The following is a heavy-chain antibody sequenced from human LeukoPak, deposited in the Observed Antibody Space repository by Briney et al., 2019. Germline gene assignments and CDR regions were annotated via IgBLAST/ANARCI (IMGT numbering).Heavy chain of an antibody. CDR3: ARESYYGSGSYYIWAFDY. D-gene: IGHD3-10*01. J-gene: IGHJ4*02. CDR1: GFTFSSYS. CDR2: ISSSSSYI. V-gene: IGHV3-21*01. Sequence: GGSLRLSCAASGFTFSSYSMNWVRQAPGKGLEWVSSISSSSSYIYHADSVKGRFTISRDNAKNSLYLQMNSLRAEDTAVYYCARESYYGSGSYYIWAFDYWGQGTLVTVSS.